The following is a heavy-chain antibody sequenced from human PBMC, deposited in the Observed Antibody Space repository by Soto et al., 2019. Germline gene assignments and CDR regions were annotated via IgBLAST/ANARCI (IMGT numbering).Heavy chain of an antibody. V-gene: IGHV3-30-3*01. Sequence: QVQLVESGGGVVQPGRSLRLSCAASGFTFSSYAMHWVRQAPGKGLEWVAVISYDGSNKYYADSVKGRFTISRDNSNNTLYLQMNSLRAEDTAVYYCARDRGSAAHTYYYGMDVWGQGTTVTVSS. J-gene: IGHJ6*02. CDR1: GFTFSSYA. D-gene: IGHD6-13*01. CDR3: ARDRGSAAHTYYYGMDV. CDR2: ISYDGSNK.